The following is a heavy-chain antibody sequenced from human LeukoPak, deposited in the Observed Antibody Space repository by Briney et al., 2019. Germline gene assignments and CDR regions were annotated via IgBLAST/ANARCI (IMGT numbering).Heavy chain of an antibody. CDR1: GYTFTSYG. Sequence: ASVKVSCKASGYTFTSYGISWVRQAPGQGLEWMGWISAYNGNTNYAQKLQGRVTMTTDTSTSTAYMELRSLRSDDTAVYYCARAISARYDILTGSGFDYWGQGTLVTVSS. D-gene: IGHD3-9*01. CDR2: ISAYNGNT. V-gene: IGHV1-18*01. J-gene: IGHJ4*02. CDR3: ARAISARYDILTGSGFDY.